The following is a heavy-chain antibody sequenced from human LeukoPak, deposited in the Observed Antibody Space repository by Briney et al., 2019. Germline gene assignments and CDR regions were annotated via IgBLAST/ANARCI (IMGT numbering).Heavy chain of an antibody. D-gene: IGHD6-13*01. CDR3: VRHGLGSSWFGFDY. V-gene: IGHV5-51*01. J-gene: IGHJ4*02. CDR1: GYTFTTYW. Sequence: GESLKISCKGSGYTFTTYWIGWVRQMPGKGLEWIGIIYPGDSDPRYSPSFQGQVTISADKSISTAYLQWSSLKASDSAMYYCVRHGLGSSWFGFDYWGQGTLVTVSS. CDR2: IYPGDSDP.